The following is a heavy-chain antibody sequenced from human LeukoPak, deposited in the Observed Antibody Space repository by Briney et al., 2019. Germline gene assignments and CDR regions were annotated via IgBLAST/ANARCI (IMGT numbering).Heavy chain of an antibody. D-gene: IGHD3-10*01. J-gene: IGHJ4*02. CDR1: GGSFSGYY. V-gene: IGHV4-34*01. CDR2: INHSGST. CDR3: ARHNDNDGLAY. Sequence: ETLSLTCAVYGGSFSGYYWSWIRQPPGKGLEWIGEINHSGSTNYNPSLKSRVTISVDTSKNQFSLKLSSVTAADTAVYYCARHNDNDGLAYWGQGTLVTVSS.